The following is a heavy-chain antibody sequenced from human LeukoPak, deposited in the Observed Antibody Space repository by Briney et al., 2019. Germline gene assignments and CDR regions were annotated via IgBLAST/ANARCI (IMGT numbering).Heavy chain of an antibody. CDR2: IHTSGRT. D-gene: IGHD6-19*01. J-gene: IGHJ4*01. V-gene: IGHV4-4*07. Sequence: PSETLSLTCSVSGGSIDTYYWSWIRQPAGKGLEWIAQIHTSGRTDFNPSLKSRVPISMDTPNNQFSLMISSVTAADTAIYYCAGRGLSTGWTFDYWGHGTLVTVSS. CDR3: AGRGLSTGWTFDY. CDR1: GGSIDTYY.